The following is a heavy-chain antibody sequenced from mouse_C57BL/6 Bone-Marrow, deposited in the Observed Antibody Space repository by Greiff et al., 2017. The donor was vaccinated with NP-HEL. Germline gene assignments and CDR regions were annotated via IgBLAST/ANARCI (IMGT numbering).Heavy chain of an antibody. CDR1: GYTFTSYW. J-gene: IGHJ2*01. Sequence: QVQLKQPGAELVRPGTSVKLSCKASGYTFTSYWMHWVKQRPGQGLEWIGVIDPSDSYTNYNQKFKGKATLTVDQSSSTAYMQLSSRTSEDSAVYYCARRAYYYGSSYFDYWGQGTTLTVSS. CDR2: IDPSDSYT. CDR3: ARRAYYYGSSYFDY. V-gene: IGHV1-59*01. D-gene: IGHD1-1*01.